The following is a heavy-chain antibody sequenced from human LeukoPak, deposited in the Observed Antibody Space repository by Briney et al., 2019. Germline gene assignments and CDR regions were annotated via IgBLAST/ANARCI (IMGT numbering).Heavy chain of an antibody. CDR3: ARSPYYGSGRSFDY. D-gene: IGHD3-10*01. Sequence: SETLSLTCAVSGDSISSSNWWSWVRQPPGMGLEWIGEIYHSGSTNYNPSLKSRVTMSVDTSKNQFSLKLSSVTAADTAVYYCARSPYYGSGRSFDYWGQGTLVTVSS. CDR1: GDSISSSNW. CDR2: IYHSGST. V-gene: IGHV4-4*02. J-gene: IGHJ4*02.